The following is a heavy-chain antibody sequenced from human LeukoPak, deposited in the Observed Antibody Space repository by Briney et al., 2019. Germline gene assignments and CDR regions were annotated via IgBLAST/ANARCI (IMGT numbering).Heavy chain of an antibody. D-gene: IGHD3-22*01. CDR1: GGSISSSSYY. J-gene: IGHJ4*02. V-gene: IGHV4-39*01. CDR3: ARQGYYDSRPFN. CDR2: IYYSGST. Sequence: ASETLSLTCTVSGGSISSSSYYWGWIRQPPGKGLEWIGSIYYSGSTYYNPSLKSRVTISVDTSKNQFSLKLSSVTAADTAVYYCARQGYYDSRPFNWGQGTLVTVSS.